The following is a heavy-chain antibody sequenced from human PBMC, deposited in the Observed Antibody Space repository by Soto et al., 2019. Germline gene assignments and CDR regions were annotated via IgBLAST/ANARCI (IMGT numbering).Heavy chain of an antibody. CDR3: ARAHGSGLDL. D-gene: IGHD3-10*01. Sequence: EVPLVESGGGLVQPGGSLRLSCAASGFPRSTYFMTWVRQAPGKGLECVAKIKQDGSVKHYLDSVKGRFTISRDNSKNSLYLQMSSLRGEDAAVYYCARAHGSGLDLWGQGTLVTVSS. CDR1: GFPRSTYF. CDR2: IKQDGSVK. J-gene: IGHJ5*02. V-gene: IGHV3-7*04.